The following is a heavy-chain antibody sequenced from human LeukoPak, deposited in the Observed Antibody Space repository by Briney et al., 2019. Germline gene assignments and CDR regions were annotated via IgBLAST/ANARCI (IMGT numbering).Heavy chain of an antibody. CDR3: AREVIFGVVIMRNWFDP. CDR2: INHSGST. D-gene: IGHD3-3*01. Sequence: PSETLSLTCAVYGGSFSGYYWSWIRQPPGKGLEWIGEINHSGSTNYNPSLKSRVTISVDTSKNQFSLKLSSVTAADTAVYYCAREVIFGVVIMRNWFDPWGQGTLVTVSS. CDR1: GGSFSGYY. V-gene: IGHV4-34*01. J-gene: IGHJ5*02.